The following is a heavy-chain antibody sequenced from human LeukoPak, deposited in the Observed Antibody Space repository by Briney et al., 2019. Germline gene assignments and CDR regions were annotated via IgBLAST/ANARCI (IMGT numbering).Heavy chain of an antibody. CDR1: GYSFTSYW. J-gene: IGHJ4*02. CDR3: ARPCTGSYFGGGY. D-gene: IGHD1-26*01. V-gene: IGHV5-51*01. Sequence: GESLKISCKGSGYSFTSYWIGWVRQMPGKGLEWMGVIYPGDSDIRYSPSFQGQVTISADKSISTAYLPWRSLKASETPMHYCARPCTGSYFGGGYWGQGTLVTVSS. CDR2: IYPGDSDI.